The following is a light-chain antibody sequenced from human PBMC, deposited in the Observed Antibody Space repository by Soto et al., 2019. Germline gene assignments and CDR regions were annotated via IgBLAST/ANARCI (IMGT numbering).Light chain of an antibody. CDR2: GAS. V-gene: IGKV3-15*01. CDR3: HHYGTSPLT. Sequence: EIVMTQSPATLSVSPGERATLSCRASQSVSSNLAWYQQKPGQAPRLLIYGASTRATGIPARFSGSGSGTDFTLTIRRLEPEDFAVYYCHHYGTSPLTFGGGTKVDIK. CDR1: QSVSSN. J-gene: IGKJ4*01.